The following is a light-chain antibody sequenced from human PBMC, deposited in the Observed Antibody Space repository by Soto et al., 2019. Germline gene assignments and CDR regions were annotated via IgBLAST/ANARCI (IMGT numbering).Light chain of an antibody. CDR1: QSVSSN. V-gene: IGKV1-8*01. Sequence: MTQSPTTLSVSPGERATLSCRASQSVSSNLAWYQQKPGKAPELLIYAASTLQSGVPSRFSGSGSGTDFTLTISCLRSEDFATYYCQQYYSFPWTFGQGTRLEIK. CDR3: QQYYSFPWT. J-gene: IGKJ5*01. CDR2: AAS.